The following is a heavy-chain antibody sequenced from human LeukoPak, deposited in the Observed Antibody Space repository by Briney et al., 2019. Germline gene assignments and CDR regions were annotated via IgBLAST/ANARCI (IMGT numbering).Heavy chain of an antibody. CDR1: GYTFTGYY. Sequence: ASVKVSCKASGYTFTGYYMHWVRQAPGQGLEWMGWINTNTGNPTYAQGFTGRFVFSLDTSVSTAYLQISSLKAEDTAVYYCARLEQLVTLYYYYYYMDVWGKGTTVTVSS. J-gene: IGHJ6*03. CDR2: INTNTGNP. D-gene: IGHD6-13*01. V-gene: IGHV7-4-1*02. CDR3: ARLEQLVTLYYYYYYMDV.